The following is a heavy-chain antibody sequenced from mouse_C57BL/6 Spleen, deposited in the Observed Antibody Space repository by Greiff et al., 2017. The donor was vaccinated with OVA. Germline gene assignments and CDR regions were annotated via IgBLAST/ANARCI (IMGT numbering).Heavy chain of an antibody. CDR1: GYTFTSYD. D-gene: IGHD1-1*01. Sequence: VHLVESGPELVKPGASVKLSCKASGYTFTSYDINWVKQRPGQGLEWIGWIYPRDGSTKYNEKFKGKATLTVDTSSSTAYMELHRLTSEDSSVYFCAKADGSSAYWYFDVWGKGTTVTVSS. J-gene: IGHJ1*03. CDR2: IYPRDGST. CDR3: AKADGSSAYWYFDV. V-gene: IGHV1-85*01.